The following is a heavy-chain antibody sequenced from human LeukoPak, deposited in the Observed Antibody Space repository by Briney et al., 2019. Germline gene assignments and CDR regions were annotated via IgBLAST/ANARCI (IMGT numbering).Heavy chain of an antibody. Sequence: GGSLRLSCAASGFTFSSYAMHWVRQAPGKGLEWVAVISYDGSNKYYADSVKGGFTISRDNSKNTLYLQMNSLRAEDTAVYYRARDEVDTAMVGYYYYGMDVWGQGTTVTVSS. CDR1: GFTFSSYA. CDR3: ARDEVDTAMVGYYYYGMDV. V-gene: IGHV3-30-3*01. CDR2: ISYDGSNK. J-gene: IGHJ6*02. D-gene: IGHD5-18*01.